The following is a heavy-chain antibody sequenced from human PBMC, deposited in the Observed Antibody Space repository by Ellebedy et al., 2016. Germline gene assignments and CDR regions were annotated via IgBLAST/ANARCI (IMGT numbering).Heavy chain of an antibody. Sequence: GGSLRLSXAASGFTFSEYGMHWFRQAPGKGLEWVAVIWYDGSNKYYEDSVKGRFTISRDNSKNTLYLQMSSLRADDTAVYYCARGFPMVGATYGDYWGQGTLVTASS. D-gene: IGHD1-26*01. CDR2: IWYDGSNK. V-gene: IGHV3-33*01. J-gene: IGHJ4*02. CDR3: ARGFPMVGATYGDY. CDR1: GFTFSEYG.